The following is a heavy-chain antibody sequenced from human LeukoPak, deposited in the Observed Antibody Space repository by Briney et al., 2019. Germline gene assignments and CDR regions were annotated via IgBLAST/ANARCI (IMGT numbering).Heavy chain of an antibody. J-gene: IGHJ5*02. CDR2: INHSGST. V-gene: IGHV4-34*01. Sequence: GSLRLSCAASGFTFSSYEMNWVRQPPGKGLEWIGEINHSGSTNYNPSLKSRVTISVDTSKNQFSLKLSSVTAADTAVYYCARGGIAAANWFDPWGQGTLVTVSS. CDR3: ARGGIAAANWFDP. D-gene: IGHD6-13*01. CDR1: GFTFSSYE.